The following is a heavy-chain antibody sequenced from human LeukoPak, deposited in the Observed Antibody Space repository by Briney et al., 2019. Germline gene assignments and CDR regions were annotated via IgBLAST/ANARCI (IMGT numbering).Heavy chain of an antibody. CDR3: ARVRGQGGFDP. Sequence: GGSLRLPCAPSGFTVSSNYMSGLRQAQGKGLERVSVIYSGGSTYNADSVKGRFTLSRDISKHTRYLHMNLLRDEDTTVHYFARVRGQGGFDPWGQGTLVTVSS. V-gene: IGHV3-53*01. J-gene: IGHJ5*02. CDR2: IYSGGST. CDR1: GFTVSSNY.